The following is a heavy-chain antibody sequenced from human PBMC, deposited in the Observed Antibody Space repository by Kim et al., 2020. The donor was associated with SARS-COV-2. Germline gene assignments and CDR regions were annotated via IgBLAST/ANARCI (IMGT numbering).Heavy chain of an antibody. J-gene: IGHJ4*02. V-gene: IGHV5-10-1*01. CDR3: ARHSFGSGSYYSY. D-gene: IGHD3-10*01. CDR2: IDPSDSYT. Sequence: GESLKISCKSSGYTFTSYWISWVRQMPGKGLEWMGRIDPSDSYTNYSPSFQGHVTISADKSISTAYVQWSSLKASDTAMYYCARHSFGSGSYYSYWGQGTLVTVSS. CDR1: GYTFTSYW.